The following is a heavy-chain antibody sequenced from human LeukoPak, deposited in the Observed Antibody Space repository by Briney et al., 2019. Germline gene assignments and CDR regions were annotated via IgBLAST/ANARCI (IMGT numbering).Heavy chain of an antibody. CDR3: ARDYTH. V-gene: IGHV4-59*12. CDR2: IYYSGST. J-gene: IGHJ1*01. CDR1: GGSISSYY. D-gene: IGHD4-11*01. Sequence: SETLSLTCTVSGGSISSYYWSWIRQPPGKGLEWIGYIYYSGSTYYNPSLKSRVTISVDTSKNQFSLKLSSVTAADTAVYYCARDYTHWGQGTLVTVSS.